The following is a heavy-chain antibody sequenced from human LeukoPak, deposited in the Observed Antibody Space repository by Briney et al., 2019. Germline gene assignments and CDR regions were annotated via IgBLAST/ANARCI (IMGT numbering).Heavy chain of an antibody. V-gene: IGHV3-30*02. D-gene: IGHD3-22*01. CDR3: ARDQGSSGYYSAY. J-gene: IGHJ4*02. Sequence: GGSLRLSCAASGFTFSSYGMHWVRQAPGKGLEWVAFIRYDGSNKYYADSVKGRFTISRDNSKNTLYLQMNSLRVEDTTMHYCARDQGSSGYYSAYWGQGTLVTVSS. CDR1: GFTFSSYG. CDR2: IRYDGSNK.